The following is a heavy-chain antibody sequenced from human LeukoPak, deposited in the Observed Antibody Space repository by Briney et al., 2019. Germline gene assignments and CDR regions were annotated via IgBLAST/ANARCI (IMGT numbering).Heavy chain of an antibody. D-gene: IGHD4-17*01. J-gene: IGHJ4*02. V-gene: IGHV3-30-3*01. CDR1: GFTFSNYA. CDR3: ATVPAPYGDYRYFDY. Sequence: PGGSLRLSCAASGFTFSNYAMHWVRQAPGKGLEWVALTSFDGSNKYHADSVKGRFTISRDNSKNTLYLQMNSLRAEDTAVYYCATVPAPYGDYRYFDYWGQGTLVTVSS. CDR2: TSFDGSNK.